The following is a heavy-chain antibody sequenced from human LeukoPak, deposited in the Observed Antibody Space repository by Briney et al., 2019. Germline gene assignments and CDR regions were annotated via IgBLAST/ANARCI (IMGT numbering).Heavy chain of an antibody. CDR3: ARFYGMDV. CDR2: ISYDGSNK. J-gene: IGHJ6*02. V-gene: IGHV3-30*12. CDR1: GFTFSSFG. Sequence: GGSLRLSCAASGFTFSSFGMHWVRQAPGKGLEWVTLISYDGSNKYYADSVKGRFTISRDNAKSSLFLQMNSLRAEDTAVYYCARFYGMDVWGQGTTVTVSS.